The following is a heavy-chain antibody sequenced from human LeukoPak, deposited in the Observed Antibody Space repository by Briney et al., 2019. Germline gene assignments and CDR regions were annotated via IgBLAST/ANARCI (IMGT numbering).Heavy chain of an antibody. J-gene: IGHJ3*01. CDR2: ISSDENDE. V-gene: IGHV3-30-3*01. CDR3: ARDSYSDSGTYSDAFDV. D-gene: IGHD3-10*01. CDR1: GFSFRIYD. Sequence: PGGSLRLSCAASGFSFRIYDMHWVRQAPGKGLEWVAVISSDENDEYYADSVQGRFTISRDNSENTLYLQMNSLEPEDTAVYFCARDSYSDSGTYSDAFDVWGQGTLVTVAS.